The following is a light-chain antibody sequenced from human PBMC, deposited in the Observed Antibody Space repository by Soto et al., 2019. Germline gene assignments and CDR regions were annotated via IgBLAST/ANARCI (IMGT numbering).Light chain of an antibody. V-gene: IGKV4-1*01. CDR3: HQYYLPPYT. CDR2: WAS. Sequence: DIVMTQSPGSLAVSLGERAIINCKSSQTVLYSSNNKNYLAWYQQKPGQPPKLLIYWASTRESGVPDRFSGTGSGTDFTLTINNLQAEDVAVYYCHQYYLPPYTFGQGTKLELK. CDR1: QTVLYSSNNKNY. J-gene: IGKJ2*01.